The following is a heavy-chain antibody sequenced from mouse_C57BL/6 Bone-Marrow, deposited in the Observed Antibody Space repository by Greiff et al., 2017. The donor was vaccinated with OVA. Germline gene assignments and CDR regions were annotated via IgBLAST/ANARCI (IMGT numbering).Heavy chain of an antibody. Sequence: QVQLQQSGAELVKPGASVKISCKASGYAFSSYWMNWVKQRPGKGLEWIGQIYPGDGDTNYHGKFKGKATLTADKSSSTAYMQLSSLTSEDSAVYFWALLCHWGYDARDYWGQGTSLTVSS. D-gene: IGHD2-1*01. CDR2: IYPGDGDT. V-gene: IGHV1-80*01. CDR3: ALLCHWGYDARDY. CDR1: GYAFSSYW. J-gene: IGHJ4*01.